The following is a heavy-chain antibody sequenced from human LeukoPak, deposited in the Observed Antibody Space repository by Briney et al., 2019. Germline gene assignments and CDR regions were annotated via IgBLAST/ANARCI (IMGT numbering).Heavy chain of an antibody. CDR2: IYTSGST. CDR3: VWVSYPRNYFDY. CDR1: GGSISSGRYY. J-gene: IGHJ4*02. V-gene: IGHV4-61*02. Sequence: PSQTLSLTCTVSGGSISSGRYYWSWIRQPAGKGLEWIGRIYTSGSTNYNPSLKSRVTISVDTSKNQFSLKLSSVTAADTAVYYCVWVSYPRNYFDYWGQGTLVTVSS. D-gene: IGHD3-16*01.